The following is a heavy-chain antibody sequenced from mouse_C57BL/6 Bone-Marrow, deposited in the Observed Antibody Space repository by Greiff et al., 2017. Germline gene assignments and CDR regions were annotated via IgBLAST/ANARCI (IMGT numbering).Heavy chain of an antibody. Sequence: EVKLMESGPGLVKPSQSLSLTCSVTGYSITSGYYWNWIRQFPGNKLEWMGYISYDGSNNYNPSLKNRISITRDTSKNQFFLKLNSVTTEDTATYYCARGPLGMDYWGQGTSVTVSS. CDR1: GYSITSGYY. V-gene: IGHV3-6*01. J-gene: IGHJ4*01. CDR3: ARGPLGMDY. CDR2: ISYDGSN.